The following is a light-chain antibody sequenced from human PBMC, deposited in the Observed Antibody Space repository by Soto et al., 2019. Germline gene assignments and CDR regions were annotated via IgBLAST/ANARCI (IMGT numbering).Light chain of an antibody. CDR1: SSDVGAYKY. J-gene: IGLJ1*01. CDR3: CSYAGSITYV. CDR2: EVS. Sequence: QSVLTQPASVSGSPGQSVTISCTGTSSDVGAYKYVSWYQQHPGKAPKLMIYEVSNRPSGVSNRFSGSKSGNTASLTISGLQADDEADYYCCSYAGSITYVFGTGTKVTVL. V-gene: IGLV2-14*01.